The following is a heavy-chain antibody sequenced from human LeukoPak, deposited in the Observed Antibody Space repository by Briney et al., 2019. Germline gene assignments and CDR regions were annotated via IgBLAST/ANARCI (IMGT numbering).Heavy chain of an antibody. J-gene: IGHJ4*02. D-gene: IGHD6-13*01. CDR2: INSDGSST. Sequence: GRSLRLSCAASGFTFSSYWMHWVRQAPGKGLVWVSRINSDGSSTTYADSVKGRFTISRDNAKNTLYLQMNSLRAEDTAVYYCARGSSSSWWGFDYWGQGTLVTVSS. V-gene: IGHV3-74*01. CDR3: ARGSSSSWWGFDY. CDR1: GFTFSSYW.